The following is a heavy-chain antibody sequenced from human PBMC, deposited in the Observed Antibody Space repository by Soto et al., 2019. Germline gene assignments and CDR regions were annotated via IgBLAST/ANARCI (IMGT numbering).Heavy chain of an antibody. V-gene: IGHV3-30*18. D-gene: IGHD3-16*01. CDR2: ISYDGTDE. Sequence: PGGSLRLSCAASGFTFSSYGVHWVRQAPGKGLEWVAMISYDGTDEYYADSVKGRFTISRDNSKNTVYLQMNSLRAEDTAMYYCAKEPYNYGPGWFDPWGQGTLVTVSS. CDR1: GFTFSSYG. J-gene: IGHJ5*02. CDR3: AKEPYNYGPGWFDP.